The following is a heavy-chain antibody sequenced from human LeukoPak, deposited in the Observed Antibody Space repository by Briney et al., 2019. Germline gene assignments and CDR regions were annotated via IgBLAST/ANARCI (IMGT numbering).Heavy chain of an antibody. D-gene: IGHD2-2*01. CDR2: ISRSGSTK. CDR1: GFTFSDYN. Sequence: GGSLRLSCAASGFTFSDYNMRWIRQAPGKGLEWVSSISRSGSTKYYADSVKGRFTISRDNAKNSLFLQMNSLRAEDTAVYYCARVKGPAAMEGVDYWGQGTLVSVSS. CDR3: ARVKGPAAMEGVDY. V-gene: IGHV3-11*04. J-gene: IGHJ4*02.